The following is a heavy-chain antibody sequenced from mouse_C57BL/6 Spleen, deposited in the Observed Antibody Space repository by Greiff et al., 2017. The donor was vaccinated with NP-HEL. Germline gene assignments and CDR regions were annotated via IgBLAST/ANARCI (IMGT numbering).Heavy chain of an antibody. CDR2: INPSTGGT. J-gene: IGHJ1*03. D-gene: IGHD1-1*01. CDR3: ARREYYGSTWYFDV. CDR1: GYSFTGYY. V-gene: IGHV1-42*01. Sequence: EVQLQESGPELVKPGASVKISCKASGYSFTGYYMNWVKQSPEKSLEWIGEINPSTGGTTYNQKFKAKATLTVDKSSSTAYMQLKSLTSEDSAVYYCARREYYGSTWYFDVWGTGTTVTVSS.